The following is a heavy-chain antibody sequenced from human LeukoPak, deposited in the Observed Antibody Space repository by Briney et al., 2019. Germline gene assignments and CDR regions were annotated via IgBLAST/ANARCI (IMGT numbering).Heavy chain of an antibody. CDR3: TRDRERYGDGPTRH. CDR2: IKWDDDST. J-gene: IGHJ1*01. Sequence: GGSLRLSCAASGFTFHDYNMHWVRQAPGKGLEWVSHIKWDDDSTYYADSVKGRFTISRDISKSSLYLQMNSLRTEDTAFYYCTRDRERYGDGPTRHWGQGTLVTVSS. V-gene: IGHV3-43*01. D-gene: IGHD1-1*01. CDR1: GFTFHDYN.